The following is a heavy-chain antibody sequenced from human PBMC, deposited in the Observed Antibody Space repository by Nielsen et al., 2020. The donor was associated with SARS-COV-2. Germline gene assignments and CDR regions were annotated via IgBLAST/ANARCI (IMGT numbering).Heavy chain of an antibody. CDR2: ISSSSSTI. CDR1: GFTFSSYS. Sequence: GGSLRLSCAASGFTFSSYSMNWVRQAPGKELEWVSYISSSSSTIYYADSVKGRFTISRDNSKNTLYLQMNSLRAEDTAVYYCARDLGRGEFGEYYFDYWGQGTLVTVSS. V-gene: IGHV3-48*01. J-gene: IGHJ4*02. CDR3: ARDLGRGEFGEYYFDY. D-gene: IGHD3-10*01.